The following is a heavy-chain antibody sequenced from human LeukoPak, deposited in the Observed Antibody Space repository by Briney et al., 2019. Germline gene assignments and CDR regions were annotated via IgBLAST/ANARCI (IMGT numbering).Heavy chain of an antibody. Sequence: SETLSLTCTVSGGSISSYYWSWIRQPAGKGLEWIGRIYTSGSTNYNPSLKSRVTMSVDTSKNQFSLKLSSVTAADTAVYYCARPFYDILTGYLWAMDVWGQGTTVTVSS. J-gene: IGHJ6*02. D-gene: IGHD3-9*01. CDR1: GGSISSYY. CDR2: IYTSGST. CDR3: ARPFYDILTGYLWAMDV. V-gene: IGHV4-4*07.